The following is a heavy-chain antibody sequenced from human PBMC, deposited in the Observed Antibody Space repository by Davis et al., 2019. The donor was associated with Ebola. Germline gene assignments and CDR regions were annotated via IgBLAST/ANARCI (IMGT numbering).Heavy chain of an antibody. D-gene: IGHD7-27*01. V-gene: IGHV3-53*01. CDR1: GLTVTSNY. Sequence: PGGSLRLSCAASGLTVTSNYMSWVRQAPGKGLEWISSIYSVSDGGDTFYVDSVKGRFTISKDNSENTLYLQMNSLRAEDTAVYYCTKGAHWEDDAFHLWGQGTMVTVSS. CDR2: IYSVSDGGDT. CDR3: TKGAHWEDDAFHL. J-gene: IGHJ3*01.